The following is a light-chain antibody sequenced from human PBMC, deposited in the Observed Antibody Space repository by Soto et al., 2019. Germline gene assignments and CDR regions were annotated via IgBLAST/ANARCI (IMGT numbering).Light chain of an antibody. J-gene: IGKJ2*01. Sequence: ENALTRSTGTLSLSTGERATLSCRASQSVSSKYLAWYQQKPGQAPRLLIYAASSRNTGIPHRFSGSGSGTNFTLTISTLEPGDFPVYYCQQYGSSPPYTFGQGTKLEIK. V-gene: IGKV3-20*01. CDR3: QQYGSSPPYT. CDR1: QSVSSKY. CDR2: AAS.